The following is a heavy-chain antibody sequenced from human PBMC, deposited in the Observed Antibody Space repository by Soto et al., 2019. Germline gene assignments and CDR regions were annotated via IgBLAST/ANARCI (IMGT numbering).Heavy chain of an antibody. CDR3: ARDRPNYYGSGSYTS. J-gene: IGHJ4*02. V-gene: IGHV1-3*01. CDR2: INAGNGNT. D-gene: IGHD3-10*01. CDR1: GYTFTSYA. Sequence: ASVKVSCKASGYTFTSYAMHWVRQAPGQRLEWMGWINAGNGNTKYSQKFQGRVTITRDTSASTAYMELSSLRSEGTAVYYCARDRPNYYGSGSYTSWGQGTLVTVSS.